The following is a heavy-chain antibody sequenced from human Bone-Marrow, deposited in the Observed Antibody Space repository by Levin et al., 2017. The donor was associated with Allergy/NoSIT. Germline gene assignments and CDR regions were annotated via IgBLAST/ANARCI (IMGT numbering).Heavy chain of an antibody. CDR2: IFYSGTT. V-gene: IGHV4-59*01. Sequence: PGGSLRLSCTVSGGSISSYYWSWIRQPPGKGLEWIGYIFYSGTTNYNPSLKSRVTISVDTSTNQFSLTLSSVTAADTAVYYCARSRRDGYAYFDCWGQGTRVTVSS. J-gene: IGHJ4*02. D-gene: IGHD5-24*01. CDR3: ARSRRDGYAYFDC. CDR1: GGSISSYY.